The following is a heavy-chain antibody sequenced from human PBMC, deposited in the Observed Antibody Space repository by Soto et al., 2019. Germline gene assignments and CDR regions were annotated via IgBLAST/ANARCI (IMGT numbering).Heavy chain of an antibody. Sequence: QVQLVESGGGVLQPGRSLRLSCAVSGFTVSTYGMHWVRKAPGKGLEWVAVISRDGGTTYYADSVKGRFTISRDNSRNTLFLEMNSVRGDDMAVYYCAGEVASGYWGQGTLVTVSS. CDR1: GFTVSTYG. J-gene: IGHJ4*02. CDR2: ISRDGGTT. V-gene: IGHV3-30*03. CDR3: AGEVASGY. D-gene: IGHD2-21*01.